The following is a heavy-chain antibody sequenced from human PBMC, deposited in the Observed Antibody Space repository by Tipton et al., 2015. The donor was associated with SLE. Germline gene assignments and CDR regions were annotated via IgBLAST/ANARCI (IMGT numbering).Heavy chain of an antibody. CDR3: ARGEQWLVFAFDI. J-gene: IGHJ3*02. V-gene: IGHV4-34*01. CDR2: INHSGST. D-gene: IGHD6-19*01. Sequence: AGLVKPSETLSLTCAVYGGSFSGYYWSWIRQPPGKGLEWIGEINHSGSTNYNPSLRSRVTISVDTSKNQFSLKLSSVTAADTAVYYCARGEQWLVFAFDIWGQGTMVTASS. CDR1: GGSFSGYY.